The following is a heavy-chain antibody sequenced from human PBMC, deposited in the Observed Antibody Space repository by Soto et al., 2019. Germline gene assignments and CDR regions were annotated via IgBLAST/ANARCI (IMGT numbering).Heavy chain of an antibody. V-gene: IGHV5-10-1*01. Sequence: PGESLKISCKGSGYSFTSYWISWVRQMPGKGLEWMGRIDPSDSYTNYSPSFQGHVTISADKSISTAYLQWSSLKASDTAMYYCARRPADYGDYSNYYYGMDVWGQGTTVTV. CDR1: GYSFTSYW. J-gene: IGHJ6*02. CDR3: ARRPADYGDYSNYYYGMDV. CDR2: IDPSDSYT. D-gene: IGHD4-17*01.